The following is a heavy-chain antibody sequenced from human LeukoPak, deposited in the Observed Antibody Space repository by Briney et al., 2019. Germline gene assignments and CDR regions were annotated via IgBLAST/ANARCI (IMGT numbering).Heavy chain of an antibody. V-gene: IGHV4-39*07. CDR2: IYYSGST. J-gene: IGHJ5*02. D-gene: IGHD4-17*01. Sequence: PSETLSLTCTVSGGSISSSSYYWGWIRQPPGKGLEWIGSIYYSGSTYYNPSLKSRVTISVDTSKNQFSLKLSSVTAADTAVYYCARVWSLSTVTNWFDPWGQGTLVTVSS. CDR3: ARVWSLSTVTNWFDP. CDR1: GGSISSSSYY.